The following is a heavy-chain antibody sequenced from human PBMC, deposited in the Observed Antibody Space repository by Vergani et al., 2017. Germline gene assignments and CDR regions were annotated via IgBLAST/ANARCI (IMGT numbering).Heavy chain of an antibody. V-gene: IGHV3-7*03. CDR2: IKQDGSEK. Sequence: EVQLVESGGGLVQPGGSLRLSCAASGFSFTNYWMSWVRQAPGKGLEWVANIKQDGSEKYYVDSVKGRFTISRDNAKNSLYLQMNSLRAEDTAVYYFAGVGDDYAFWYFGRWGRGTLFTVSS. CDR3: AGVGDDYAFWYFGR. CDR1: GFSFTNYW. D-gene: IGHD5-24*01. J-gene: IGHJ2*01.